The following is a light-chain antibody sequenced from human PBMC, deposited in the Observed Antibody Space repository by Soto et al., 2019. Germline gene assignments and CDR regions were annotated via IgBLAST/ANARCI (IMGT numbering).Light chain of an antibody. CDR2: EVS. Sequence: QSALTQPASVSGSPGQSITISCTGTSSDVCGYNYVSWYQQHPDKAPKLMIYEVSNRPSGVSNRFSGSKSGDTASLTISGLQAEDEADYYCSSYISSSTLVVFGGGTQLTVL. CDR1: SSDVCGYNY. V-gene: IGLV2-14*01. CDR3: SSYISSSTLVV. J-gene: IGLJ2*01.